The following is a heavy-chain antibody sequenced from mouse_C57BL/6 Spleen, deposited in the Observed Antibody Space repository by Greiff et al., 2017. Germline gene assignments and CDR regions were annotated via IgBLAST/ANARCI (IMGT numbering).Heavy chain of an antibody. CDR2: IDPSDSYT. Sequence: QVQLQQPGAELVKPGASVKLSCKASGYTFTSYWMQWVKQRPGQGLEWIGEIDPSDSYTNYNQKFKGKATLTVDTSSSTAYMQLSSLTSEDSAVYYCARRGVYYDYVFAYWGQGTLVTVSA. CDR3: ARRGVYYDYVFAY. J-gene: IGHJ3*01. D-gene: IGHD2-4*01. CDR1: GYTFTSYW. V-gene: IGHV1-50*01.